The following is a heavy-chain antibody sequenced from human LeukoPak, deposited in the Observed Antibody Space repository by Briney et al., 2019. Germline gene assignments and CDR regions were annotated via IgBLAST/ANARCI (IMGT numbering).Heavy chain of an antibody. CDR2: NIPIFGTA. D-gene: IGHD2-2*02. Sequence: ASVKVSCKASGGAFSSYAISWVRQAPGQGLEWMGGNIPIFGTANYAQKFQGRVTITADESTSTAYMELSSLRSEDTAVYYCARDLPPEPAAISGWFDPWGQGTLVTVSS. CDR3: ARDLPPEPAAISGWFDP. CDR1: GGAFSSYA. J-gene: IGHJ5*02. V-gene: IGHV1-69*01.